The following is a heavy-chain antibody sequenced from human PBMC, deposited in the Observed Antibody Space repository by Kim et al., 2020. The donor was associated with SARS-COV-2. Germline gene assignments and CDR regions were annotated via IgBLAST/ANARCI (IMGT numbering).Heavy chain of an antibody. CDR3: ARYRWWLRAFDY. J-gene: IGHJ4*02. CDR1: GGSFSGYY. CDR2: INHSGST. D-gene: IGHD5-12*01. V-gene: IGHV4-34*01. Sequence: SETLSLTCAVYGGSFSGYYWSWIRQPPGKGLEWIGEINHSGSTNYNPSLKRRVTISVDTSKNQFSLKLSSVTAADTAVYYCARYRWWLRAFDYWGQGTLVTVSS.